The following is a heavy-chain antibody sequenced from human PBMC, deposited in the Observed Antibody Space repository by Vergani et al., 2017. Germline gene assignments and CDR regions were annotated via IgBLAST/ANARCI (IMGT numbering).Heavy chain of an antibody. J-gene: IGHJ4*02. V-gene: IGHV3-49*04. Sequence: EVQLVESGGGLVQPGRSLRLSCTASGFTFGDYAMSWVRQAPGKGLEWVGFIRSKAYGGTTEYAACVKGRFTISREDSKSIAYMQMNSLKTEDTAVYYCTREYYDFWSCYLDYWGQGTLVTVSS. CDR2: IRSKAYGGTT. CDR1: GFTFGDYA. D-gene: IGHD3-3*01. CDR3: TREYYDFWSCYLDY.